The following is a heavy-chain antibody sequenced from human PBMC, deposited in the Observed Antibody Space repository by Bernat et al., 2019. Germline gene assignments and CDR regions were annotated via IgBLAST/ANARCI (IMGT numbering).Heavy chain of an antibody. CDR3: ARDTPASEAKLDY. J-gene: IGHJ4*02. V-gene: IGHV3-33*01. CDR1: GFTFSSYG. CDR2: IWYDGSNK. Sequence: QVQLVESGGGVVQPGRSLRLSCAASGFTFSSYGMHWVRQAPGKGLEWVAVIWYDGSNKYYADSVKGRFTISRDNSKNTLYLQMNSLRAEDTAVYYCARDTPASEAKLDYWGQGTLDTVSS. D-gene: IGHD5-12*01.